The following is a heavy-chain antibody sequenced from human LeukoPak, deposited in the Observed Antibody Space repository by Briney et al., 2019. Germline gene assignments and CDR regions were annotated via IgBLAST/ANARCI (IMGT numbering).Heavy chain of an antibody. D-gene: IGHD1-14*01. CDR2: ISYDGNNK. V-gene: IGHV3-30*18. CDR3: AKVPGREGNSGPDLDP. CDR1: GFTFKNYG. Sequence: GKSLRLSCEASGFTFKNYGMHWVRQAPGKGLEWAAVISYDGNNKYYADSVKGRFTISRDNSKNTLDLQMNSLRVEDTAMYFCAKVPGREGNSGPDLDPWGQGTLVIVSS. J-gene: IGHJ5*02.